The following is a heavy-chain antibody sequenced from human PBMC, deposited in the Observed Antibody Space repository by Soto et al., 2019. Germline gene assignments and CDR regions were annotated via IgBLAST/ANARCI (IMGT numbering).Heavy chain of an antibody. CDR1: GFTFSSYE. D-gene: IGHD3-9*01. Sequence: EVQLVESGGGLVQPGGSLRLSCAASGFTFSSYEMNWVRQAPGKGLEWVSYISSSGSTIYYADSVKGRFTISRDNAKNSLYLQMNSLRAEDTAVYYCASTATYYDILTGYYHNGNGALDYWGQGTLVTVSS. CDR2: ISSSGSTI. V-gene: IGHV3-48*03. J-gene: IGHJ4*02. CDR3: ASTATYYDILTGYYHNGNGALDY.